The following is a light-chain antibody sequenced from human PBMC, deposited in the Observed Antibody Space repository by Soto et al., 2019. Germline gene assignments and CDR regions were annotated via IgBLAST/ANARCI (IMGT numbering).Light chain of an antibody. V-gene: IGKV1-12*01. Sequence: DIQMTQSPSSVSVSVGDRVTITCRASQSISRFLAWYQQRPGRAPRLLIYGASTVQTGVPSRFSGSGSGTDFTLTISSLQPEDRATYYCQQAATFPWTFGQGTKVEIK. CDR3: QQAATFPWT. CDR1: QSISRF. J-gene: IGKJ1*01. CDR2: GAS.